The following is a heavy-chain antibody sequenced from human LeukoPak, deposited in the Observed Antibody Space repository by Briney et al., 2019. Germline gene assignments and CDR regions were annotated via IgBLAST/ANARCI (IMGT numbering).Heavy chain of an antibody. CDR1: GYTFTGYY. CDR3: AGRVVVVVATPDIYGMDV. CDR2: INPNSGGT. Sequence: ASVKVSCKASGYTFTGYYMHWVRQAPGQGLEWMGWINPNSGGTNYAQKFQGRVTMTRDTSISTAYMELSRLRSDDTAVYYCAGRVVVVVATPDIYGMDVWGQGTTVTVSS. D-gene: IGHD2-15*01. J-gene: IGHJ6*02. V-gene: IGHV1-2*02.